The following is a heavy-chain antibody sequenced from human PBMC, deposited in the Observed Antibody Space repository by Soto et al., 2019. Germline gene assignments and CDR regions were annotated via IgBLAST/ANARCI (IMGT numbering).Heavy chain of an antibody. D-gene: IGHD2-21*01. CDR1: GYTFTGYY. CDR3: ARFVLDLPGFDP. Sequence: ASVKVSCKASGYTFTGYYMHWVRQAPGQGLEWMGWINPNSGGTNYAQKFQGRVTMTRDTSISTAYMELSRLRSDDTAVYYCARFVLDLPGFDPWGQGTLVTVSS. V-gene: IGHV1-2*02. CDR2: INPNSGGT. J-gene: IGHJ5*02.